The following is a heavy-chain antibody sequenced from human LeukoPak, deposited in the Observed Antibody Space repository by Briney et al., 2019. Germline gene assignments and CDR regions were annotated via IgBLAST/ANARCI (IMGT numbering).Heavy chain of an antibody. CDR1: GRSISSLTYY. V-gene: IGHV4-39*01. Sequence: PSETLSLTCTVSGRSISSLTYYWGWIRQPPGKGLEWIASIYYSGTTYYSPSLKSRVAISVNRSNNQFSLRLSSVTAADTAVYFCTGYSAGWSSGGGYWGQGTVVTVSS. CDR3: TGYSAGWSSGGGY. D-gene: IGHD6-19*01. CDR2: IYYSGTT. J-gene: IGHJ4*02.